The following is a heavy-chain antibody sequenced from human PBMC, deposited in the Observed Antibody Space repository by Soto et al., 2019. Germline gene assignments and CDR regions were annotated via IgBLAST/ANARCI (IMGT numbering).Heavy chain of an antibody. CDR1: GFTFSNYG. Sequence: GESLKISCAAPGFTFSNYGMHWVRQAPGKGLEWVALILHDGSNEYYADSVKGRFTISRDNSKNTLYLQMNSLRGDDTAVYYCAKSRDGYSFYYYYGMDVWRQGTTVPVSS. D-gene: IGHD4-4*01. J-gene: IGHJ6*02. V-gene: IGHV3-30*18. CDR3: AKSRDGYSFYYYYGMDV. CDR2: ILHDGSNE.